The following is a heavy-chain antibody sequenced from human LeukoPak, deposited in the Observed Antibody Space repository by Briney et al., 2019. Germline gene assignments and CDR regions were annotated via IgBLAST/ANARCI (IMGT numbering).Heavy chain of an antibody. CDR2: ITHTGST. CDR3: ASARGDFWSCYNPWEY. J-gene: IGHJ4*02. CDR1: GGSFSGYY. V-gene: IGHV4-34*01. D-gene: IGHD3-3*01. Sequence: SETLSLTCAVYGGSFSGYYWSWIRQPLEKGLEWIGEITHTGSTNYNPSLKSRVTISVDRSKNQFSLKLSSVTAADTAVYYCASARGDFWSCYNPWEYWGQGTLVTVSS.